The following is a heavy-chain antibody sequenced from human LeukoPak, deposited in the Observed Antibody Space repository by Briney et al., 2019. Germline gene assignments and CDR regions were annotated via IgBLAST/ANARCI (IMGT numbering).Heavy chain of an antibody. V-gene: IGHV1-69*13. J-gene: IGHJ4*02. CDR2: IIPIFGTA. Sequence: GASVKVSCKASGGTFSSYAISWVRQAPGQGLEWMGGIIPIFGTANYAQKFQGRVTITADESTSTAYMELSSLRSEDTAVYYCARASLSRGIVVVSHFDYWGQGTLVTVSS. D-gene: IGHD2-2*01. CDR1: GGTFSSYA. CDR3: ARASLSRGIVVVSHFDY.